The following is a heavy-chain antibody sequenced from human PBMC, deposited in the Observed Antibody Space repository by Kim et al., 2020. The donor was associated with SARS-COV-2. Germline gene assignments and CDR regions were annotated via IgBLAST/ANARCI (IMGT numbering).Heavy chain of an antibody. V-gene: IGHV3-48*03. CDR3: ARDGNTGYEDYYFDY. J-gene: IGHJ4*02. D-gene: IGHD5-12*01. CDR1: GFSFSSYE. CDR2: ISRTGSTI. Sequence: GGSLRLSCAASGFSFSSYELNWVRQAPGKGLEWVSYISRTGSTIYSADSVKGRFTISRDNAKNSLYLQMNNLRAGDTAVYYCARDGNTGYEDYYFDYWGKGTLVTVSS.